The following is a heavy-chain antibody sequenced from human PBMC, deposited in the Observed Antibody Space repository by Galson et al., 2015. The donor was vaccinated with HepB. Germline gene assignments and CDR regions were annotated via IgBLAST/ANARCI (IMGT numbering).Heavy chain of an antibody. D-gene: IGHD6-13*01. CDR1: GFTFDDYG. CDR2: INWNGGGT. J-gene: IGHJ4*02. V-gene: IGHV3-20*04. CDR3: ARVPGYSSSWFDY. Sequence: SLRLSCAASGFTFDDYGMSWVRQAPGKGLEWVSGINWNGGGTGYADSVKGRFTISRDNAKNSLYLQMNSLRAEDTALYYCARVPGYSSSWFDYWGQGTLVTVSS.